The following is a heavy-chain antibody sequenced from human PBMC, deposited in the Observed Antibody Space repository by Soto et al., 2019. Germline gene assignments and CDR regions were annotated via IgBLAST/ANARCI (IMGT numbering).Heavy chain of an antibody. CDR3: ARLKQDHAVA. V-gene: IGHV1-8*01. CDR1: GYTFTSYD. CDR2: MNPNSGNT. J-gene: IGHJ1*01. Sequence: QVQLVQSGAEVKKPGASVKVSCKASGYTFTSYDINWVRLATGQGLEWMGWMNPNSGNTAYAQKFQGRVTMTRNTTISTTDTELSSLRSEDTAVYYCARLKQDHAVAWGQGTLVSVSS. D-gene: IGHD2-15*01.